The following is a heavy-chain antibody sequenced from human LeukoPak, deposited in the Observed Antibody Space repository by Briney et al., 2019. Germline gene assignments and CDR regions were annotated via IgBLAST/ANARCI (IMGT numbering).Heavy chain of an antibody. Sequence: ASVKVFCKASGYTFTSYDINWVRQATGQGLEWMGWMNPNSGNTGYAQKFQGRVNMTRNTSISTAYMELSSLRSEDTAVYYCARVRSHYYDSSGYDYYYYYMDVWGKGTTVTVSS. V-gene: IGHV1-8*01. CDR1: GYTFTSYD. CDR2: MNPNSGNT. D-gene: IGHD3-22*01. J-gene: IGHJ6*03. CDR3: ARVRSHYYDSSGYDYYYYYMDV.